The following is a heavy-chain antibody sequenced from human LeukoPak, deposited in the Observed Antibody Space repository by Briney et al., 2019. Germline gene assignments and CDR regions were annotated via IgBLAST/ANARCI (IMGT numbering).Heavy chain of an antibody. D-gene: IGHD2-2*01. CDR3: TTDSYCSTTTCYASSNYYYGLDA. J-gene: IGHJ6*02. Sequence: GGSLRLSCAASGFTFSNAWMTWVRQAPGKGLEWVGRIYRNADGGTTDYAAPVKGRFTISRDDSENTLYLQMNSLKAEDTAVYYCTTDSYCSTTTCYASSNYYYGLDAWGQGTSVTVPS. V-gene: IGHV3-15*05. CDR2: IYRNADGGTT. CDR1: GFTFSNAW.